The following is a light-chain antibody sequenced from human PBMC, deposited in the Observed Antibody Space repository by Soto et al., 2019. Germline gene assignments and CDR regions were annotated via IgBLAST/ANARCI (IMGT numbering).Light chain of an antibody. Sequence: EIVLTQSPATLSLSPGERATLSCRASQSVNNDLAWYQQKPGQAPRLLIYDASNRATGIPARFSGSGSGTDFTVTISSLEPEDFAVYYCQQRIDWPPTFGGGTKVEIK. CDR2: DAS. CDR1: QSVNND. CDR3: QQRIDWPPT. V-gene: IGKV3-11*01. J-gene: IGKJ4*01.